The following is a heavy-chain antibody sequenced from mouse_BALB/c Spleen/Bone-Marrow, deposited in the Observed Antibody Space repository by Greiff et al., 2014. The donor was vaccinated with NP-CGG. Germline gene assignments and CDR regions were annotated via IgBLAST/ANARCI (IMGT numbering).Heavy chain of an antibody. V-gene: IGHV1-54*01. D-gene: IGHD1-1*01. CDR3: ARELVRGMDY. CDR2: INPGSGGI. J-gene: IGHJ4*01. CDR1: GYAFTNYW. Sequence: QVQLQQSGAELVRPGTSVKVSCKASGYAFTNYWIEWIKQRPGQGLEWIGVINPGSGGINYNEKFKAKATLTADKSSSTAYMQLSSLTSDDAAVYFCARELVRGMDYWGQGTSVTVSA.